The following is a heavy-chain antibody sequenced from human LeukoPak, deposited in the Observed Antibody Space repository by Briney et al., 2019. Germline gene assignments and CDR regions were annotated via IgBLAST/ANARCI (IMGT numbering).Heavy chain of an antibody. V-gene: IGHV4-39*01. CDR1: GDYITTTNYY. Sequence: PSETLSLTCNVSGDYITTTNYYWAWIRQPPGKGLEWIASIFSGGNTYYNPSLKSRVIISMDTSRKQISLRLTSVTATDTALYYCTRRSRSWKHEITGYHDSWGQGTLVTVSS. CDR2: IFSGGNT. J-gene: IGHJ4*02. D-gene: IGHD3-9*01. CDR3: TRRSRSWKHEITGYHDS.